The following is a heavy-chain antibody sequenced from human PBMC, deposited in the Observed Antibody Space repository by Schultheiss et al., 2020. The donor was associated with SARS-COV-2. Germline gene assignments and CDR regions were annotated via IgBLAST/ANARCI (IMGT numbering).Heavy chain of an antibody. J-gene: IGHJ3*02. CDR1: GFTFSNAW. D-gene: IGHD6-13*01. Sequence: GGSLRLSCAASGFTFSNAWMSWVRQAPGKGLEWVSAISGSGGSTYYADSVKGRFTISRDNSKNTLYLQMNSLRAEDTAVYYCARAPYFYSSSWSGDAFDIWGQGTMVTVSS. CDR3: ARAPYFYSSSWSGDAFDI. V-gene: IGHV3-23*01. CDR2: ISGSGGST.